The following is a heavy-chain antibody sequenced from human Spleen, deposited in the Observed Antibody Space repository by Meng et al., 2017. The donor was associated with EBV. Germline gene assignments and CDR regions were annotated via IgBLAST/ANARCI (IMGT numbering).Heavy chain of an antibody. Sequence: PCKGSGHPPVNPTPPPTLTFPFSGFSLSTNGVGVGWIRQPPGKALEWLALIYWDDDKRYSPSLKSRLTITKDTSKNQVVLTMTNMDPVDTATYYCAHSYCSTSCYGYFQHWGQGTLVTVSS. CDR1: GFSLSTNGVG. CDR2: IYWDDDK. J-gene: IGHJ1*01. D-gene: IGHD2-2*01. CDR3: AHSYCSTSCYGYFQH. V-gene: IGHV2-5*02.